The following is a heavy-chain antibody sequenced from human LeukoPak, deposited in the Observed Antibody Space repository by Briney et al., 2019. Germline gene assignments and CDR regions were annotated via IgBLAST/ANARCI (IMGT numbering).Heavy chain of an antibody. CDR1: GYTFTTYD. V-gene: IGHV1-69*13. CDR3: ARGGGYSYGFDY. D-gene: IGHD5-18*01. Sequence: ASVKVSCKASGYTFTTYDLSWVRQAPGQGLEWMGGIIPIFGTANYAQKFQGRVAITADESTSTAYMELSSLRSEDTAVYYCARGGGYSYGFDYWGQGTLVTVSS. J-gene: IGHJ4*02. CDR2: IIPIFGTA.